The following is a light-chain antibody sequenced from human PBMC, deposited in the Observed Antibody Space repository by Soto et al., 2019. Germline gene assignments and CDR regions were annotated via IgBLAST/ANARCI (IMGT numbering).Light chain of an antibody. CDR1: SSDIGAHTY. CDR3: SSYAGGVVV. CDR2: NVS. J-gene: IGLJ2*01. Sequence: QSVLTQPASVSGSPGQSITISCTGTSSDIGAHTYVSWFQQHPGKVPKVIIYNVSTRPSGISDRFSGSKSGNTASLTISGLQAEDEADYYCSSYAGGVVVFGGGTKLTVL. V-gene: IGLV2-14*01.